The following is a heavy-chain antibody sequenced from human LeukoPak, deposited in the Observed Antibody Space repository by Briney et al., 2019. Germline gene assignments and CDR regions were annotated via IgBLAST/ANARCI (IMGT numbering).Heavy chain of an antibody. V-gene: IGHV4-4*07. CDR1: GGSITRYY. D-gene: IGHD3-10*01. J-gene: IGHJ4*02. Sequence: SETLSLTCTVSGGSITRYYGSWIRQPGGKVLEWIVRIYASGSTNYNPSLKSRVTMSVDSSKNQFSLNLSSVTAADTAVYYCARGGRFPDYWGQGTLVTVSS. CDR3: ARGGRFPDY. CDR2: IYASGST.